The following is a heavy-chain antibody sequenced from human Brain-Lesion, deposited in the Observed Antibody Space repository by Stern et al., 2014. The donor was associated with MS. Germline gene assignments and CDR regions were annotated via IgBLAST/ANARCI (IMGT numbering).Heavy chain of an antibody. CDR3: ARGESSRYYYYFDY. D-gene: IGHD3-22*01. Sequence: QLQLQESGPGLVKPSQTLSLTCNVSGDSISSGDNYWSWIRQSPGKGLEWIGYIYYIGSTFYHPSLKSRVTISVDTSQNQFSLRLSSVTAADTAVYYCARGESSRYYYYFDYWGQGTLVTVSS. V-gene: IGHV4-30-4*01. CDR2: IYYIGST. J-gene: IGHJ4*02. CDR1: GDSISSGDNY.